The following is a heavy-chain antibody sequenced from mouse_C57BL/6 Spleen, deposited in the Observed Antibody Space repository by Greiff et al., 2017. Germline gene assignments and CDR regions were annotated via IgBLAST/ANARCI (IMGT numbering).Heavy chain of an antibody. CDR1: GFTFTDYY. V-gene: IGHV7-3*01. CDR2: IRNKANGYTT. CDR3: ARYGTGHWYFDV. D-gene: IGHD4-1*01. J-gene: IGHJ1*03. Sequence: DVMLVESGGGLVQPGGSLSLSCAASGFTFTDYYMSWVRQPPGKALEWLGFIRNKANGYTTEYSASVKGRFTISRDNSQSILYLQMNALRAEDSATYYCARYGTGHWYFDVWGTGTTVTVSS.